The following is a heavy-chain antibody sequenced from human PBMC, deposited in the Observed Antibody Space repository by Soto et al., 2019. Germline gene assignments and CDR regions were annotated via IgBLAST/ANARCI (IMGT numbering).Heavy chain of an antibody. D-gene: IGHD6-6*01. Sequence: GECREISCKGSGYSFTSYWIGWVRQMPGKGLEWMGIIYPGDSDTRYSPSFQGQVTISADKSTSTAYLQWSSLRASDTAMYYCARHEYSSSPTYYYYGMDVWGQGTTVAVSS. CDR2: IYPGDSDT. J-gene: IGHJ6*01. CDR3: ARHEYSSSPTYYYYGMDV. V-gene: IGHV5-51*01. CDR1: GYSFTSYW.